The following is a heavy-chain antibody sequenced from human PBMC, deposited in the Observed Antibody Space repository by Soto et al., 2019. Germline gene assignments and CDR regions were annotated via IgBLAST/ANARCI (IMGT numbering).Heavy chain of an antibody. CDR3: AGERYCVWRGPFDL. V-gene: IGHV4-30-4*01. CDR2: DYNPGKN. Sequence: QVQLQESGPGLVKPSQTLSLTCTVSGGSVGTGVYAWIWSRKAQGQAMEWLAYDYNPGKNYQNPSLKGRASISVDTSKNQFSLELRSVTAADTAVYYCAGERYCVWRGPFDLWGRGTLVTVSS. CDR1: GGSVGTGVYA. J-gene: IGHJ2*01. D-gene: IGHD3-10*02.